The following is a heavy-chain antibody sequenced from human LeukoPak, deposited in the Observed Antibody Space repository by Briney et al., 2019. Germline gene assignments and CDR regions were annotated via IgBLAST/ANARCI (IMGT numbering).Heavy chain of an antibody. CDR2: IIPILGMA. Sequence: ASVKVSCKASGGTFSSYAISWVRQAPGQGLEWMGRIIPILGMANYAQKFQGRVTITADKSTSTAYMELSSLRSEDTAVYYCARPDVVVPAAILGYWGQGTLVTVSS. CDR1: GGTFSSYA. V-gene: IGHV1-69*04. J-gene: IGHJ4*02. D-gene: IGHD2-2*01. CDR3: ARPDVVVPAAILGY.